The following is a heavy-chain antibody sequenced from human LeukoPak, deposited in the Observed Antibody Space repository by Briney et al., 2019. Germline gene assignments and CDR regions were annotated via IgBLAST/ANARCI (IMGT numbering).Heavy chain of an antibody. CDR2: ISGSGGST. D-gene: IGHD3-10*01. Sequence: GGSLRLSCAASGFTFSSYGMHWVRQAPGKGLEWVSAISGSGGSTYYADSVKGRITISRDNAKNSLYLQMNSLRVEDTAVYYCARDRFVYTHWGQGTLVTVSS. V-gene: IGHV3-21*01. J-gene: IGHJ4*02. CDR1: GFTFSSYG. CDR3: ARDRFVYTH.